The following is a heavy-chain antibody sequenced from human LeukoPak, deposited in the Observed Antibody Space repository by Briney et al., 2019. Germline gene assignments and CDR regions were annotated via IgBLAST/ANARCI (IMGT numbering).Heavy chain of an antibody. CDR1: GGSISSSSYY. Sequence: SETLSLTCTVSGGSISSSSYYWGWIRQPPGKGLEWIGSIHYSGSTYYNPSLKSRVTISVDTSNNQFSLKLSSVTAADTAVYYCARLDGSSWYRGKRPSSFDYWGQGTLVTVSS. D-gene: IGHD6-13*01. J-gene: IGHJ4*02. CDR3: ARLDGSSWYRGKRPSSFDY. CDR2: IHYSGST. V-gene: IGHV4-39*07.